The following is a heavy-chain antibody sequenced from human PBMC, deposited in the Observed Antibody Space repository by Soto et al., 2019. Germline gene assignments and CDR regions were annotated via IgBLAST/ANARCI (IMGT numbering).Heavy chain of an antibody. Sequence: QVQLVQSGAEVKKPGSSVKVSCKASGGTFSSYAISWVRQAPGQGLEWMGGIIPIFGTANYAQKFQGSVTITADESTSTAYMELSSLRSEDTAVYYCAFPYCSGGSCYSWSLDYWGQGTLVTVSS. CDR3: AFPYCSGGSCYSWSLDY. J-gene: IGHJ4*02. V-gene: IGHV1-69*01. CDR1: GGTFSSYA. D-gene: IGHD2-15*01. CDR2: IIPIFGTA.